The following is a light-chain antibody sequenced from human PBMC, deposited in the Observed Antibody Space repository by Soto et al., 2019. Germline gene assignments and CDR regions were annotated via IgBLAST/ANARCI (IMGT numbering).Light chain of an antibody. Sequence: QSVLTQPPSASGSPGQSVTISCTGTSSNIGSYNVVSWYQQHPGKAPKLMIDEDNQPPSGVPHRFSGSKSGNTASLTVSGLQAEEEAYYCSASYAGISNLVFGGGTKLTVL. V-gene: IGLV2-8*01. J-gene: IGLJ2*01. CDR1: SSNIGSYNV. CDR3: ASYAGISNLV. CDR2: EDN.